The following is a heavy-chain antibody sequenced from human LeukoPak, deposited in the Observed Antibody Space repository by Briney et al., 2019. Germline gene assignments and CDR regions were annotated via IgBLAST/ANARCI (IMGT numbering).Heavy chain of an antibody. V-gene: IGHV1-24*01. D-gene: IGHD3-22*01. Sequence: ASVKVSCKVSGYTLTELSMHWVRQAPGKGLEWMGGFDPEDGETIYAQKFQGRVTMTEDTSTDTAYTELSSLRSEDTAVYYCAPSASYDSSGYTFDYWGQGTLVTVSS. CDR3: APSASYDSSGYTFDY. J-gene: IGHJ4*02. CDR1: GYTLTELS. CDR2: FDPEDGET.